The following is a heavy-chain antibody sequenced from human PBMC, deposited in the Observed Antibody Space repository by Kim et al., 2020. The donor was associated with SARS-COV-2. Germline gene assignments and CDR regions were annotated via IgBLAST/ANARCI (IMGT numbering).Heavy chain of an antibody. D-gene: IGHD6-13*01. CDR3: ASGVQIAAADPLDAFDI. Sequence: GGSLRLSCAASGFTFSSYAMHWVRQAPGKGLEWVAVISYDGSNKYYADSVKGRFTISRDNSKNTLYLQMNSLRAEDTAVYYCASGVQIAAADPLDAFDIWGQGTMVTVSS. J-gene: IGHJ3*02. CDR2: ISYDGSNK. V-gene: IGHV3-30*04. CDR1: GFTFSSYA.